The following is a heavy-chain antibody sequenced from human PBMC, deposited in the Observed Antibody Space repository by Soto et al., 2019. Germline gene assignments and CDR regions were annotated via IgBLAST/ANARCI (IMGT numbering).Heavy chain of an antibody. CDR1: GGSVSNHY. CDR3: ARTQTPRPGSGSFFDY. Sequence: SETLSLTCTVSGGSVSNHYWSWIRQPAGKGLEWLGRLYNDERTNYNPSLKSRVTMSMDTSKNQFSLELTNMDPVDTATYYCARTQTPRPGSGSFFDYWGQGTLVTVSS. CDR2: LYNDERT. D-gene: IGHD3-10*01. V-gene: IGHV4-4*07. J-gene: IGHJ4*02.